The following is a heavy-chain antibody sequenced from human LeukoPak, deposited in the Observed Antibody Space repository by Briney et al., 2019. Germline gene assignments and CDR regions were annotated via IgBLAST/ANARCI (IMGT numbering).Heavy chain of an antibody. CDR2: IYDSGST. CDR3: ARQSISGSSLSYFDY. J-gene: IGHJ4*02. CDR1: GGSISSYY. D-gene: IGHD3-22*01. V-gene: IGHV4-59*01. Sequence: SETLSLTCTVSGGSISSYYWSWIRQPPGKGLEWIGNIYDSGSTDYNPSLKSRVTISVDTSKNQCSLKLSSVTAADTAVYYCARQSISGSSLSYFDYWGQGTLVNVSS.